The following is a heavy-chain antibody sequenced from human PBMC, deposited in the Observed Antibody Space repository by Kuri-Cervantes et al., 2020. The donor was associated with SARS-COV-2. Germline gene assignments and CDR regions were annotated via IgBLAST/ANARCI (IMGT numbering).Heavy chain of an antibody. Sequence: GGSLRLTCEASGFTFSSYAMSWVRQDPGKGLEWVSAISGSGGSTYYADSVKGRFTISRDNSKNTLFLHMDSLRGEDTAVYYCAKVVRRTPNREPPAPDDAFDIWGQGTMVTVSS. CDR3: AKVVRRTPNREPPAPDDAFDI. CDR2: ISGSGGST. J-gene: IGHJ3*02. D-gene: IGHD1-14*01. V-gene: IGHV3-23*01. CDR1: GFTFSSYA.